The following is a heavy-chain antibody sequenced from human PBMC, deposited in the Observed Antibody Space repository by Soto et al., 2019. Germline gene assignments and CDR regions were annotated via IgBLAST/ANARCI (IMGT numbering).Heavy chain of an antibody. CDR3: ARHPHIVVVAPINWFDP. V-gene: IGHV4-59*04. CDR1: GGSISSYY. Sequence: PSETQSLTSTVSGGSISSYYWSWIRQPPGKGLEWIGYTYYSGSTYYNPSLKSRVTISVDTSKNQFSLKLSSVTAADTAVYYCARHPHIVVVAPINWFDPWGQGTLVTVSS. J-gene: IGHJ5*02. D-gene: IGHD2-15*01. CDR2: TYYSGST.